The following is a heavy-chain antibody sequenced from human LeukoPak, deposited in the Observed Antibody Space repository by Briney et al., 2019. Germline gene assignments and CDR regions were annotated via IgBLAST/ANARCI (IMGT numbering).Heavy chain of an antibody. V-gene: IGHV4-59*01. CDR3: ARGGSSYYYYYMDV. Sequence: SETLSLTCTVSGGSISSYYWSWIRQPPGKGLEWIGYIYYSGSTNYNPSLKSRVTISVDTSKNQFSLKLSSVTAADTAVYYCARGGSSYYYYYMDVWGKGTTVTISS. CDR2: IYYSGST. J-gene: IGHJ6*03. D-gene: IGHD1-26*01. CDR1: GGSISSYY.